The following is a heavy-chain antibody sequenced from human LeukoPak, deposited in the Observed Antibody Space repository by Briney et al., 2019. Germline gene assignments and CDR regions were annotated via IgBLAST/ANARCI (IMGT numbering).Heavy chain of an antibody. CDR1: GFTFSSYA. D-gene: IGHD2-15*01. J-gene: IGHJ6*02. V-gene: IGHV4-34*01. Sequence: GSLRLSCAASGFTFSSYAMSWIRQPPGKGLEWIGEINHSGSTNYNPSLKSRVTISVDTSKNQFSLKLSSVTAADTAVYYCARGANFYYYGMDVWGQGTTVTVSS. CDR3: ARGANFYYYGMDV. CDR2: INHSGST.